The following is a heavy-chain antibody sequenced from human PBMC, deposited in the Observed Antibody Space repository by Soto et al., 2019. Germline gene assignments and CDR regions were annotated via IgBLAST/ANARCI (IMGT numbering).Heavy chain of an antibody. CDR2: ISAYNGNT. D-gene: IGHD3-22*01. J-gene: IGHJ4*02. Sequence: QVQLVQSGAEVKKPGASVKVSCKASGYTFTSYGISWVRQAPGQGLEWMGWISAYNGNTNYAQKLQGRVTMTTDTXXSTAYMEQRSLRSDDTAVYYCASVYYDSSGYWFDYWGQGTLVTVSS. V-gene: IGHV1-18*01. CDR3: ASVYYDSSGYWFDY. CDR1: GYTFTSYG.